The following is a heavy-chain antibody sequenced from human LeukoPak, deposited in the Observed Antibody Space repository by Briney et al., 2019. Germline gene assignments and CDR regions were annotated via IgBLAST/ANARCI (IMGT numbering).Heavy chain of an antibody. Sequence: SVKVSCKASGGTFSSYTISWVRQAPGQGLEWMGRIIPILGIANYAQKFQGRVTITADKSTSTAYMELSSLRSEDTAVYYCARVSSNRWERPNWGQGTLVTVSS. CDR3: ARVSSNRWERPN. J-gene: IGHJ4*02. V-gene: IGHV1-69*02. CDR2: IIPILGIA. CDR1: GGTFSSYT. D-gene: IGHD2-2*01.